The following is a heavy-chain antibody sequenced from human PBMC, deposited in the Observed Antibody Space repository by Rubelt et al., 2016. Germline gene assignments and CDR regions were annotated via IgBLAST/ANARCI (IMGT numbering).Heavy chain of an antibody. Sequence: GYTFTGYYMHWVRQAPGQGLEWMGWINPNSGGTNYAQKFLGRVTMTRDTSISTAYMELSRLRSDDTAVYYCARGSTYYDFWSGYYDYAEYFQHWGQGTLVTVSS. D-gene: IGHD3-3*01. V-gene: IGHV1-2*02. CDR1: GYTFTGYY. CDR2: INPNSGGT. J-gene: IGHJ1*01. CDR3: ARGSTYYDFWSGYYDYAEYFQH.